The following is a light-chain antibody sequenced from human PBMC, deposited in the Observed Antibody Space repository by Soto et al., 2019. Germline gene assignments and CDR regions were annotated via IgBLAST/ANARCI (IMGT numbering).Light chain of an antibody. CDR2: GAS. Sequence: EIVLTQSPGTLSLSPGESATLSCRASQRVSSSYLAWFQQKPGRAPRLFIYGASSRATGIPDRFSGSGSGTDFTLTISRLEAEDFAVYYCQQYGSSPITFGQGTRLEIK. CDR1: QRVSSSY. J-gene: IGKJ5*01. CDR3: QQYGSSPIT. V-gene: IGKV3-20*01.